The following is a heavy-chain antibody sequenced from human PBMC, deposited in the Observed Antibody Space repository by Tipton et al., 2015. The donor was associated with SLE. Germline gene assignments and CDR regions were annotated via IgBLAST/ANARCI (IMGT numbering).Heavy chain of an antibody. V-gene: IGHV4-34*01. J-gene: IGHJ4*02. CDR1: GGSFSGYY. CDR2: INHSGST. D-gene: IGHD6-13*01. CDR3: ARGDSSSWYDY. Sequence: TLSLTCAVYGGSFSGYYWSWIRQPPGKGLEWIGEINHSGSTNYNPSLKSRVTISVDTPKNQFSLKLSSVTAADTAVYYCARGDSSSWYDYWGQGTLVTVSS.